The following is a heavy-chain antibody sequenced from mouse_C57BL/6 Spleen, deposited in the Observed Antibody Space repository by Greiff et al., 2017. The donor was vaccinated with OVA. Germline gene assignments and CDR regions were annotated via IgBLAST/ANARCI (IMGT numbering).Heavy chain of an antibody. CDR3: AREDYYSNYDWYFDV. CDR1: GYSITSGYY. J-gene: IGHJ1*03. D-gene: IGHD2-5*01. Sequence: EVKLVESGPGLVKPSQSLSLTCSVTGYSITSGYYWNWIRQFPGNKLEWMGYISYDGSNNYNPSLKNRISITRDTSKNQFFLKLNSVTTEDTATYYCAREDYYSNYDWYFDVWGTGTTVTVSS. CDR2: ISYDGSN. V-gene: IGHV3-6*01.